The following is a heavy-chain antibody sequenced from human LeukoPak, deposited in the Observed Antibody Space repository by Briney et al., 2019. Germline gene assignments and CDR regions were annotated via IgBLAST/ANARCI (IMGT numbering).Heavy chain of an antibody. D-gene: IGHD3-10*01. J-gene: IGHJ6*03. V-gene: IGHV3-30*14. CDR2: ISDDGNNK. CDR3: ARGPRYYYASGTYYNGYYFYYYMDV. CDR1: GFTFSSYA. Sequence: GGSLRLSCAASGFTFSSYAMHWVRQAPGKGLEWVAVISDDGNNKYYTDSVKGRFTISRDNSENTLWLQLNNLRPEDTAIYYCARGPRYYYASGTYYNGYYFYYYMDVWAKGTTVTVSS.